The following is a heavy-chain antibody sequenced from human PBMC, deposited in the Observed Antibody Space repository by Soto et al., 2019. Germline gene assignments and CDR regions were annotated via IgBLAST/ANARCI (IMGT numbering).Heavy chain of an antibody. CDR2: INAGNGNT. Sequence: ASVKVSCKASGYTFTSYAMHWVRQAPGQRLEWMGWINAGNGNTKYSQKFQGRVTITRDTSASTAYVELSSLRSEDTAVYYCARRRNCSGGSCYSFDIWGQGTMVTVSS. CDR3: ARRRNCSGGSCYSFDI. CDR1: GYTFTSYA. J-gene: IGHJ3*02. D-gene: IGHD2-15*01. V-gene: IGHV1-3*01.